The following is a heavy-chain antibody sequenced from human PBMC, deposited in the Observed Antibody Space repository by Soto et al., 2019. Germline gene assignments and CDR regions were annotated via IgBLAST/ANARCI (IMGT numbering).Heavy chain of an antibody. D-gene: IGHD4-17*01. J-gene: IGHJ6*02. Sequence: PGGSLRLSCAASGLTFSIYGMHWVRQAPGKGLEWLAVISYDGSYKYYAFSVKGRFTISRDISQNTLYLQMNSLRAEDTSVYYCAKDRGAYYYGMDVWGQGTTVTVSS. CDR1: GLTFSIYG. V-gene: IGHV3-30*18. CDR3: AKDRGAYYYGMDV. CDR2: ISYDGSYK.